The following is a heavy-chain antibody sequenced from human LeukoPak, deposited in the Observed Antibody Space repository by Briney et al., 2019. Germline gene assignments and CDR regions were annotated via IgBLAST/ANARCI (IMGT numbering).Heavy chain of an antibody. CDR2: ISSSSSYI. CDR1: GFTFSSYW. D-gene: IGHD1-26*01. J-gene: IGHJ4*02. CDR3: ARLSGSYAKSPFDY. V-gene: IGHV3-21*01. Sequence: GGSLRLSCAASGFTFSSYWMSWVRQAPGKGLEWVSSISSSSSYIYYADSVKGRFTISRDNAKNSLYLQMNSLKAEDTAVYYCARLSGSYAKSPFDYWGQGTLVTVSS.